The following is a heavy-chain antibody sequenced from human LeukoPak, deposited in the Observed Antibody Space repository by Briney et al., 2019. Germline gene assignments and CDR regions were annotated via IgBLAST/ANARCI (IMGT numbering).Heavy chain of an antibody. Sequence: SQALSLTCAVSGGSISSGGYSWSWIRQPPGKGLEWIGYIYHSGRTYYNPSLKSRVTISVDRSKNQFSLKLSSVTAADTAVYYCARYLERGVIKPSPGWFDPWGQGTLVTVSS. CDR1: GGSISSGGYS. D-gene: IGHD3-10*01. V-gene: IGHV4-30-2*01. J-gene: IGHJ5*02. CDR2: IYHSGRT. CDR3: ARYLERGVIKPSPGWFDP.